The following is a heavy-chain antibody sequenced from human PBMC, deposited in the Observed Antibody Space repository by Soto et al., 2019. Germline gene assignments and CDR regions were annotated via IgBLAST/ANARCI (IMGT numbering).Heavy chain of an antibody. Sequence: QVQLVQSGAEVKKPGSSVKVSCKASGGTFSSYAISWVRQAPGQGLEWMGGIIPIFGTANYAQKFQGRVTITADESTSTAYMELSSLRSEDTTVYYCASLQGRGSSGWPDNWFDPWGQGTLVTVSS. V-gene: IGHV1-69*01. D-gene: IGHD6-19*01. J-gene: IGHJ5*02. CDR2: IIPIFGTA. CDR3: ASLQGRGSSGWPDNWFDP. CDR1: GGTFSSYA.